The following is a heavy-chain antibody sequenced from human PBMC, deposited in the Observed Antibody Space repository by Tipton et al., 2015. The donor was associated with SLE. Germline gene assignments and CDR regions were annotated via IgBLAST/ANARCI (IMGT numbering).Heavy chain of an antibody. CDR3: VRASTTIEHYFDY. CDR2: ITSSSNYR. D-gene: IGHD3-3*01. CDR1: GFTFSSCS. Sequence: GSLRLSCAASGFTFSSCSMNWVRQAPGKGLEWVSSITSSSNYRNHADSVKGRFTISRDNTKNSLYLQMNSLRVEDTAVYYCVRASTTIEHYFDYWGQGILVTVSS. V-gene: IGHV3-21*06. J-gene: IGHJ4*02.